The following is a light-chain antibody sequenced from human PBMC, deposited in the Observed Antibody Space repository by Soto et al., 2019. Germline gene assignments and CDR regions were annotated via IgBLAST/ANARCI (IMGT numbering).Light chain of an antibody. CDR2: EVS. J-gene: IGLJ3*02. CDR1: SSDVGGYNY. CDR3: SSYTSRNTWV. Sequence: QSVLTQPASVSGSPGQSITISCTGTSSDVGGYNYVSWYQQHPGKAPKLMIYEVSNRPSGVSDRFSGSKSDNTASLTISGLQAEDEADYYCSSYTSRNTWVFGGGTKLTVL. V-gene: IGLV2-14*01.